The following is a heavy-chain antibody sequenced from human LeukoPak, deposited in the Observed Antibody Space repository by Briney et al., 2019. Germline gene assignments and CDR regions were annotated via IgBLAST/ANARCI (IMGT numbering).Heavy chain of an antibody. D-gene: IGHD7-27*01. Sequence: PSETLSLTCTVSGGSLSRGGYYWSWICQHPGKGLEWIGYIYYSGSTYYNPSLKSRVTISVDTSKNQFSLKLSSVTAADTAVYYCARDDHGEVDYWGQGTLVTVSS. V-gene: IGHV4-31*03. CDR1: GGSLSRGGYY. CDR2: IYYSGST. J-gene: IGHJ4*02. CDR3: ARDDHGEVDY.